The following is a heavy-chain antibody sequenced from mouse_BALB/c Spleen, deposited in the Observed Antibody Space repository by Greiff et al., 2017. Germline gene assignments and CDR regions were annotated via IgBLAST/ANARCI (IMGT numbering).Heavy chain of an antibody. CDR2: IDPANGNT. J-gene: IGHJ3*01. Sequence: EVQLQQSGAELAKPGASVKLSCTASGFNIKDTYMHWVKQRPEQGLEWIGRIDPANGNTKYDPKFQGKATITADTSSNTAYLQLSSLTSEDTAVYYCARSDGNYGGFAYWGQGTLVTVSA. V-gene: IGHV14-3*02. CDR1: GFNIKDTY. D-gene: IGHD2-1*01. CDR3: ARSDGNYGGFAY.